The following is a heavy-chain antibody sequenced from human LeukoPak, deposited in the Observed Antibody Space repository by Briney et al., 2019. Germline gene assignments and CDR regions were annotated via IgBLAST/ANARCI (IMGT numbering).Heavy chain of an antibody. CDR2: INHSGST. Sequence: SETLSLTCAVYSGSFSGYYWSWIRQPPGKGLEWIGEINHSGSTNYNPSLKSRVTISVDTSKNQFSLKLSSVTAADTAVYYCARGPIVVVIKPRGGVGFDYWGQGTLVTVSS. J-gene: IGHJ4*02. V-gene: IGHV4-34*01. CDR1: SGSFSGYY. CDR3: ARGPIVVVIKPRGGVGFDY. D-gene: IGHD3-22*01.